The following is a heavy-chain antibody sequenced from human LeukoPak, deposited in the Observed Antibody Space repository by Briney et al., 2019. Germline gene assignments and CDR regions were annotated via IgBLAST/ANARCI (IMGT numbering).Heavy chain of an antibody. D-gene: IGHD2-2*02. J-gene: IGHJ4*02. V-gene: IGHV4-38-2*02. CDR1: GYSITSGYN. CDR2: IYHSGSA. Sequence: SETLSLTCTVPGYSITSGYNWAWIWQPPGKVLEWIGSIYHSGSAYYNPSLKSRVTISVDTSKNQFSLKLSSVTAADTAVYYCVRYCSSTTCYTRAVDYWGQGTLVTVSS. CDR3: VRYCSSTTCYTRAVDY.